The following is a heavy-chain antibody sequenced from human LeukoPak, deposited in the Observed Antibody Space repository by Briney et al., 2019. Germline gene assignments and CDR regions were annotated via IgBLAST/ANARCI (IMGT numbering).Heavy chain of an antibody. V-gene: IGHV3-53*01. Sequence: GGSLRLSCAASGFTVSNNFMSWVRQAPGKGLEWVSVIYDGGYARYAASVKGRFIISRDSSKNTLYLQMNSLRAEDTAVYYCARTRTGFNVVEYWGQGTLVTVSS. CDR1: GFTVSNNF. J-gene: IGHJ4*02. CDR3: ARTRTGFNVVEY. CDR2: IYDGGYA. D-gene: IGHD3/OR15-3a*01.